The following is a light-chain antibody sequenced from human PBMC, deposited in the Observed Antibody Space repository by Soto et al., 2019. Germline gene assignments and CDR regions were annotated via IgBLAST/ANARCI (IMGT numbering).Light chain of an antibody. CDR3: HSYDSSLDGWV. V-gene: IGLV1-40*01. J-gene: IGLJ3*02. CDR1: SSNIGAGYE. CDR2: GNS. Sequence: QPVLTQPPSVSGAPGQRITISCTGSSSNIGAGYEVHWYQQLPGTVPKLLIYGNSNRPSGVPDRFSGSKSGTSASLAITGLQAEDEADYYCHSYDSSLDGWVFGGGTQLTVL.